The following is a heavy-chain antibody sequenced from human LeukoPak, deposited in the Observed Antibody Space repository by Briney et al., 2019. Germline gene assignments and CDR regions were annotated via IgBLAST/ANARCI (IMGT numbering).Heavy chain of an antibody. J-gene: IGHJ4*02. V-gene: IGHV3-11*04. CDR1: GFIFSDYY. Sequence: GGSLRLSCAASGFIFSDYYMSWIRQAPGKGLEWVSYISSSGSTIYYADSVKGRFTISRDNAKNSLYLQMNSLRAEDTAVYYCAREKIDVDTAMVPPSYYDYWGQGTLVTVSS. D-gene: IGHD5-18*01. CDR2: ISSSGSTI. CDR3: AREKIDVDTAMVPPSYYDY.